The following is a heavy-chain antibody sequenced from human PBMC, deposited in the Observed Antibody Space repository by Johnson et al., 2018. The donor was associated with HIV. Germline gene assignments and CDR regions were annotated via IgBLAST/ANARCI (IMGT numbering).Heavy chain of an antibody. CDR3: TTDIPVIVLGGPDI. CDR2: ISSNGGST. Sequence: QVQLVESGGDLVQPGGSLRLSCIGSGFTFSHNWMSWVRQAPGKGLEYVSAISSNGGSTYYANSVKCRFTISRDDSKNTLYLQMNSLKTEDTAVYYCTTDIPVIVLGGPDIWGQGTMVTVSS. V-gene: IGHV3-64*04. CDR1: GFTFSHNW. J-gene: IGHJ3*02. D-gene: IGHD2-8*02.